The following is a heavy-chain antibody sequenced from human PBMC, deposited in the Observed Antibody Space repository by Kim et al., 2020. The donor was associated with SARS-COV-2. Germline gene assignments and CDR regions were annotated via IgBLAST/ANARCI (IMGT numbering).Heavy chain of an antibody. J-gene: IGHJ4*02. CDR1: GDSVSSNSAA. CDR3: VREGYYFDY. V-gene: IGHV6-1*01. D-gene: IGHD3-16*01. CDR2: TYYRSKWYN. Sequence: SQTLSLTCAISGDSVSSNSAAWTWIRQSPSRGLEWLGKTYYRSKWYNDYAVSVKSRITINPDTSKNQFSLKLNSVTPEDTAVYYCVREGYYFDYWGQGTLVTVSS.